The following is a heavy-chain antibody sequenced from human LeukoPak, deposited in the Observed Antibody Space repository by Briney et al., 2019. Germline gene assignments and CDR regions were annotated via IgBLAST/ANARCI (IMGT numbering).Heavy chain of an antibody. D-gene: IGHD3-10*01. Sequence: PSETLSLTCTVSGGSISSYYWSWIRQPPGKGLEWIGRIYTSGSTNYNPSLKSRVTMSVDTSKNQFSLKLSSVTAADTAVYYCARVASRGAPDAFDIWGQGTMVTVSS. V-gene: IGHV4-4*07. CDR3: ARVASRGAPDAFDI. CDR2: IYTSGST. CDR1: GGSISSYY. J-gene: IGHJ3*02.